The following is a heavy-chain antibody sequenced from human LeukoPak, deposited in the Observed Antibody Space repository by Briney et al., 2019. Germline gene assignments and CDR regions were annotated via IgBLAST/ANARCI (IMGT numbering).Heavy chain of an antibody. CDR3: AQQPNYGDYRNAFDI. CDR2: INPSGGST. D-gene: IGHD4-17*01. CDR1: GYTFTSYY. V-gene: IGHV1-46*01. J-gene: IGHJ3*02. Sequence: GASVKVSCKASGYTFTSYYMHWVRQAPGQGLEWMGIINPSGGSTSYAQKFQGRVTMTRDMSTSTVYMELSSLRSEDTAVYYCAQQPNYGDYRNAFDIWGQGTMVTVSS.